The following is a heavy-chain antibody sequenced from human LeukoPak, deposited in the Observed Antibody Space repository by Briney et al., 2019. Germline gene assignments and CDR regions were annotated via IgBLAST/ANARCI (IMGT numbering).Heavy chain of an antibody. CDR2: ISGGGGST. CDR1: GFTFSSYA. V-gene: IGHV3-23*01. J-gene: IGHJ4*02. CDR3: AKDPRSYYDSSGRDSYFDY. D-gene: IGHD3-22*01. Sequence: GGSLRLSCAASGFTFSSYAMSWVRQAPGKGLEWVSAISGGGGSTYYADSVKGRFTISRDNSKNTLYLQMNSLRAEDTAVYYCAKDPRSYYDSSGRDSYFDYWGQGTLVTVSS.